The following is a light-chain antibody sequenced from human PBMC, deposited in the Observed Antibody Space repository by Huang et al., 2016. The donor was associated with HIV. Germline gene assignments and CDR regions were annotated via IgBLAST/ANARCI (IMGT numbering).Light chain of an antibody. V-gene: IGKV1D-8*01. CDR2: AAS. Sequence: VIWMTQSPSLLSASKGDKVTINCRVSQGIDSYLSWYQQKPGKAPALLISAASTLQGGGPSRFNGSGSGTDFTLTISRLQSEDFANYYCQQYYTFPWTFGQGTKVDVK. CDR1: QGIDSY. J-gene: IGKJ1*01. CDR3: QQYYTFPWT.